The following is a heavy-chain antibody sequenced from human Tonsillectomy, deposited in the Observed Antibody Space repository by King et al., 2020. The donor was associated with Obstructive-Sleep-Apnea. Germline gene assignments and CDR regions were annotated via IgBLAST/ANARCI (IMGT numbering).Heavy chain of an antibody. CDR3: AREGGAAAGWLEYYFDY. CDR2: IKQDGSVK. D-gene: IGHD6-13*01. J-gene: IGHJ4*02. V-gene: IGHV3-7*03. CDR1: GFTFSSYW. Sequence: VQLLESGGGLVQPGGSLRLSCAASGFTFSSYWMSWVRQAPGKGLEWVANIKQDGSVKYYVDSVKGRYTISRDNAKNSMYLQMNSLRAEDTAVYYCAREGGAAAGWLEYYFDYWGQGTLVTVSS.